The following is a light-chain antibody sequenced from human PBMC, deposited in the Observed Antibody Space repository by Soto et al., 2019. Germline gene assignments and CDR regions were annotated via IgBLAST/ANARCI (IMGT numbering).Light chain of an antibody. CDR2: GVS. J-gene: IGKJ2*01. CDR3: QQYDTSHVT. CDR1: QSISSSY. Sequence: EIVLTQSPGTLSLSPGERATLSCRASQSISSSYLAWFQQKPGQALRLLIYGVSSRATGIPDRFSGSGSGTDFTLTISRLEPEDFVMYYCQQYDTSHVTFGQGTKLEIK. V-gene: IGKV3-20*01.